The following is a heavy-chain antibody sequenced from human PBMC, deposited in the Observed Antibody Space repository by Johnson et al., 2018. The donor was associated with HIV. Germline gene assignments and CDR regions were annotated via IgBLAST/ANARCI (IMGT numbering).Heavy chain of an antibody. CDR2: IDTAGDP. CDR3: ARAGKWSGDAFDI. J-gene: IGHJ3*02. D-gene: IGHD3-10*01. CDR1: GFTFSSYD. V-gene: IGHV3-13*05. Sequence: VQLVESGGGVVQPGGSLRLSCAASGFTFSSYDMHWVRQTTGKGLEWVSVIDTAGDPYDAGSVKGRFTISRENAKKSLYLQMNSLGAGDTAVYYCARAGKWSGDAFDIWGQGTTVTVSS.